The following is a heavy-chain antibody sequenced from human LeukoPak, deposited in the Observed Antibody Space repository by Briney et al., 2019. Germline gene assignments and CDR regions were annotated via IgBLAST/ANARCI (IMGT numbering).Heavy chain of an antibody. D-gene: IGHD3-3*01. CDR3: ARDERLLSFLK. CDR2: INPSGGST. CDR1: GYTLTSYY. Sequence: ASVKVSCKASGYTLTSYYMHWVRQAPGQGLEWMGIINPSGGSTSYAQKFQGRVTMTRDMSTSTVYMELSSLRSEDTAIYYCARDERLLSFLKWGQGTLVTVSS. J-gene: IGHJ4*02. V-gene: IGHV1-46*01.